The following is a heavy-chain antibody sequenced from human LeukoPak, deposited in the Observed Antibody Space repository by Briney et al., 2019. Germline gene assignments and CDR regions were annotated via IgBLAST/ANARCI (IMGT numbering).Heavy chain of an antibody. D-gene: IGHD2-2*01. CDR2: INPKNDVT. CDR3: AREGVAAAFDY. V-gene: IGHV1-2*02. Sequence: ASVKVSFKASGYTFSGYYVHWVRQAPGQGLEWLGWINPKNDVTKNAQNFRGRVTMTRDTSTSTAYMELSSLRSDDTAIYYCAREGVAAAFDYWGQGTLVTVSS. J-gene: IGHJ4*02. CDR1: GYTFSGYY.